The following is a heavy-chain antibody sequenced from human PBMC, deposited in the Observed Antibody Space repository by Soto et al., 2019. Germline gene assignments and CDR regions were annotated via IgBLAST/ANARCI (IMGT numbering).Heavy chain of an antibody. D-gene: IGHD4-4*01. V-gene: IGHV1-18*01. J-gene: IGHJ6*02. CDR2: ISAYNGNT. Sequence: LKVSCKASGYTFTSSGISWLRQAPGQGLEWMGWISAYNGNTNYAQKLQGRVTMTTDTSTSTAYMELRSLRSDDTAVYYCAREDYSNYYYVMDFWGQGTTVTVSS. CDR3: AREDYSNYYYVMDF. CDR1: GYTFTSSG.